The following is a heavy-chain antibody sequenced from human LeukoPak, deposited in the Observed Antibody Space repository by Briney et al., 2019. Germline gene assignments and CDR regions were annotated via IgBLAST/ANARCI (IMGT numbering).Heavy chain of an antibody. CDR3: ARAPAAAGFYYYYGMDV. CDR2: ISSSGSTI. Sequence: GGSLRLSCAASGFTFSDYYMSWIRQAPGKGPEWVSYISSSGSTIYYADSVKGRFTISRDNAKNSLYLQMNSLRAEDTAVYCCARAPAAAGFYYYYGMDVWGQGTTVTVSS. CDR1: GFTFSDYY. D-gene: IGHD6-13*01. V-gene: IGHV3-11*01. J-gene: IGHJ6*02.